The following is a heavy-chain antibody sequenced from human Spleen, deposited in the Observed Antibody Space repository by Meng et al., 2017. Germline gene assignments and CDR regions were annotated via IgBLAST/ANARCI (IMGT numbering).Heavy chain of an antibody. V-gene: IGHV7-4-1*02. CDR3: ARGIYNWNF. J-gene: IGHJ4*02. CDR2: IHTNTGNP. Sequence: QVQLVQSGSELKKPGASVKVSCKASGYRFTSHVVRWVRRAPGQGLEWMGWIHTNTGNPTDAQGFPGPFVFSFDTSVSTAYLQITNLKAEDTAVYYCARGIYNWNFWGQGTLVTVSS. CDR1: GYRFTSHV. D-gene: IGHD1-20*01.